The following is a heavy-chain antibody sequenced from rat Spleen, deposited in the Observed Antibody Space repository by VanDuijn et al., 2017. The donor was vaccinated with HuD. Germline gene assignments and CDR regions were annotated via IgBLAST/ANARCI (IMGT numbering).Heavy chain of an antibody. J-gene: IGHJ2*01. CDR1: GFTFSNYG. V-gene: IGHV5-19*01. Sequence: EVQLVESGGGLVQPGRSLKLSCAASGFTFSNYGMHWIRQAPTKGLEWVASISPSGGSTYYRDSVKGRFTISRDNAKSTLYLQMDSLRSEDTATYYCATRYDGTYYYPDYWGQGVMVTVSS. CDR2: ISPSGGST. D-gene: IGHD1-12*02. CDR3: ATRYDGTYYYPDY.